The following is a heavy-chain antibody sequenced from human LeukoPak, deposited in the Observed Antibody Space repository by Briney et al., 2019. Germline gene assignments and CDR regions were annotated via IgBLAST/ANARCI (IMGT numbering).Heavy chain of an antibody. Sequence: GGSLRLSCAASGFTFSGYSMNWVRQAPGKGLEWVSSISSSSSYIYYAGSVKGRFTISRDNAKNSLYLQMNSLRAEDTAVYYCAELGITMIGGVWGKGTTVTISS. CDR1: GFTFSGYS. D-gene: IGHD3-10*02. J-gene: IGHJ6*04. CDR2: ISSSSSYI. V-gene: IGHV3-21*01. CDR3: AELGITMIGGV.